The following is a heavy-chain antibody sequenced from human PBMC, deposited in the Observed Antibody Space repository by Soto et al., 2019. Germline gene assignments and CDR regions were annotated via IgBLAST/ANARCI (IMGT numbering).Heavy chain of an antibody. J-gene: IGHJ4*02. CDR2: ISWNSYNI. CDR3: AKDVIAVAGTTNYFDY. V-gene: IGHV3-9*01. CDR1: GFTFDDYA. Sequence: EVQLVESGGGWVQPGRSLRLSCAASGFTFDDYAMHWVRQAPGKGLEWVSGISWNSYNIDYADSVKGRFTISRDNAKNXLYLQMNSLRAEDTALYYCAKDVIAVAGTTNYFDYWGQGTLVTVSS. D-gene: IGHD6-19*01.